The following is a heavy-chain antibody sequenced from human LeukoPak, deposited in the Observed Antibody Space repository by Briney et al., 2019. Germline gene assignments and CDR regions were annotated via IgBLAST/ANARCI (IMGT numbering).Heavy chain of an antibody. V-gene: IGHV1-69*13. D-gene: IGHD6-19*01. CDR2: IIPIFGTA. J-gene: IGHJ4*02. Sequence: SVKVSCKASGGTFSSYAISWVRQAPGQGLEWMGGIIPIFGTANYAQKLQGRVTITADESTSTAYMELSSLRSEDTAVYYCAQWPYSDEVVDYWGQGTLVTVSS. CDR1: GGTFSSYA. CDR3: AQWPYSDEVVDY.